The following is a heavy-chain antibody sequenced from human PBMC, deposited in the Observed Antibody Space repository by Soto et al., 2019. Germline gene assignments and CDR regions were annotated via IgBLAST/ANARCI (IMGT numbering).Heavy chain of an antibody. Sequence: QITLKESGPTLVKPTQTLTLTCTFSGFSLSTSGVGVGWIRQPPGKALEWLALVYWDDEKRYSPSLKSRLTTPNDTSKTQIVHMVTNILTADATTEYYAHRPHCWSTSGFSLDYWGQGILVTVSS. D-gene: IGHD2-2*01. J-gene: IGHJ4*02. CDR3: AHRPHCWSTSGFSLDY. CDR1: GFSLSTSGVG. V-gene: IGHV2-5*02. CDR2: VYWDDEK.